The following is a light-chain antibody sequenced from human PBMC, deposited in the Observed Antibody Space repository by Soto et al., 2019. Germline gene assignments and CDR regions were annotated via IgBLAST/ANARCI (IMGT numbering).Light chain of an antibody. Sequence: EIVLTQSPATLSLSPGERATLSCRAGQSVSSYLAWYQQKPGQAPRLLIYDASNRATGIPARFSGSGSGTDFTLTISSLEPEDFAVYYCQQRSNWPLFGQGTRLEI. V-gene: IGKV3-11*01. CDR1: QSVSSY. CDR3: QQRSNWPL. CDR2: DAS. J-gene: IGKJ5*01.